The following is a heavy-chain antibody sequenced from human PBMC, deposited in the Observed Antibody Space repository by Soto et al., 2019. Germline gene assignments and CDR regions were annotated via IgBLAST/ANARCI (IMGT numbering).Heavy chain of an antibody. V-gene: IGHV1-58*01. CDR2: IVVGSGNT. CDR3: AAEHSSGYYYFGDYFDD. Sequence: SVKVSCKASGFTFTSSAVQWMRQARGQRLEWIGWIVVGSGNTNYAQKFQERVTITRDMSTSTAYMELSSLRSEDTAVYYCAAEHSSGYYYFGDYFDDWRQGTPVTVSS. D-gene: IGHD3-22*01. CDR1: GFTFTSSA. J-gene: IGHJ4*02.